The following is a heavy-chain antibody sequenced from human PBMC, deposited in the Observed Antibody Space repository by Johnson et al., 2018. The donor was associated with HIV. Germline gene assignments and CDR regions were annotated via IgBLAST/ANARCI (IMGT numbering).Heavy chain of an antibody. V-gene: IGHV3-66*03. Sequence: MQLVESGGGLIQPGGSLRLSCAASGFTVIGNYMSWVRQAPGKGLDWVSVIYSGGSTYYADSVKGRFTLSRDNSKNTLYLQMNSLRTEDTAVYYCARVRGGTGHGAFDIWGQGTMVTVSS. CDR3: ARVRGGTGHGAFDI. J-gene: IGHJ3*02. CDR2: IYSGGST. CDR1: GFTVIGNY.